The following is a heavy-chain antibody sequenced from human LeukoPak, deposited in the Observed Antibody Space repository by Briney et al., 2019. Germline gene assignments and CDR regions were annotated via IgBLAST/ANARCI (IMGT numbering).Heavy chain of an antibody. CDR2: IYYSGST. Sequence: PSQTLSLTCTVSGCSISSGGYYWSWIRQHPGKGLEWIGYIYYSGSTYYNPSLKSRVTISVDTSKNQFSLKLSSVTAADTAVYYCARGPYYYDSSGYSYNNWFDPWGQGTLVTVSS. J-gene: IGHJ5*02. CDR1: GCSISSGGYY. D-gene: IGHD3-22*01. CDR3: ARGPYYYDSSGYSYNNWFDP. V-gene: IGHV4-31*03.